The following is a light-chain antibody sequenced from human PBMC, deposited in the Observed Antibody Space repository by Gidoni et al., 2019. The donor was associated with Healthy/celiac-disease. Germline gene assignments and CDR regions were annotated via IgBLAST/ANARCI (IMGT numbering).Light chain of an antibody. J-gene: IGKJ2*01. CDR3: QQRSNWLHT. Sequence: EIVLTQSPATLSLSPGERATLSCRASQSVSSYLAWYKQKPGQAPRLLIYDASNRATGIPARFSGSGSGTDFTLTISSLEPEDFAVYYCQQRSNWLHTFXXXTKLEIK. V-gene: IGKV3-11*01. CDR2: DAS. CDR1: QSVSSY.